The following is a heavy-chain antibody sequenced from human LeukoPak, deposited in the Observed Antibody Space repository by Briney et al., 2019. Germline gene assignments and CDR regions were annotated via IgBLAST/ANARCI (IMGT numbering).Heavy chain of an antibody. J-gene: IGHJ4*02. CDR1: GYSFSDYD. CDR2: VNPKSGST. V-gene: IGHV1-8*02. CDR3: ARGVSIRRYAWAY. Sequence: ASVKVSCKASGYSFSDYDIIWVRQAAGQGLGWVGWVNPKSGSTAYAQKFQGRVTMTSSSSITTVYMELSSLRSDDSAVYYCARGVSIRRYAWAYWGQGTLVTVSS. D-gene: IGHD3-16*01.